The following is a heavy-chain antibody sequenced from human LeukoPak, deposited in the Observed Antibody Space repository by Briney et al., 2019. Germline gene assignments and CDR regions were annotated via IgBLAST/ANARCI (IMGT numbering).Heavy chain of an antibody. Sequence: GGSLRLSYAASGFTFSSYSMNWVRQAPGKGLEWVSSISSSSSYIYYADSVKGRFTISRDNAKNSLYLQMNSLRAEDTAVYYCARDLGYSSPNWFDPWGQGTLVTVSS. CDR3: ARDLGYSSPNWFDP. CDR1: GFTFSSYS. J-gene: IGHJ5*02. V-gene: IGHV3-21*01. CDR2: ISSSSSYI. D-gene: IGHD6-13*01.